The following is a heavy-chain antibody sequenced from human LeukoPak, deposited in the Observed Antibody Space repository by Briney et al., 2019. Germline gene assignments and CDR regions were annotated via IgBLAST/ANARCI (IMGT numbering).Heavy chain of an antibody. V-gene: IGHV3-21*01. CDR2: ISTSSSHI. CDR3: ARFGDDLGV. CDR1: GFPLNKHL. D-gene: IGHD3-10*01. J-gene: IGHJ6*02. Sequence: GSLKLFCAASGFPLNKHLIIWVRQAPGKGLEWLSSISTSSSHIFYADSVEGRFTISRDNAKKSLYLQMNSLRVEDTAIYYCARFGDDLGVWGQGTTVTVS.